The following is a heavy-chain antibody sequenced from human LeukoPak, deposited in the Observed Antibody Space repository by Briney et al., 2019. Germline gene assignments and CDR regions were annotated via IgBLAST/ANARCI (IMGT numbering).Heavy chain of an antibody. CDR2: IYTSGTI. Sequence: SETLSLTCSVYGDSIRSSYWNWVRQSAGQGLEWIGRIYTSGTINYNPSLKRRVTISMDKSKNQFSLKLNSVTAADTAIYYCARDIPHVGYYYYYMDVWGKGTTVTVSS. J-gene: IGHJ6*03. CDR3: ARDIPHVGYYYYYMDV. V-gene: IGHV4-4*07. CDR1: GDSIRSSY.